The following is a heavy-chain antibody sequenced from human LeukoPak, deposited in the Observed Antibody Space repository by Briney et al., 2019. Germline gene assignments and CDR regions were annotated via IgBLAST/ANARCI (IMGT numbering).Heavy chain of an antibody. D-gene: IGHD6-19*01. J-gene: IGHJ4*02. CDR2: MSGNGGST. Sequence: PGGSLRLSCAASGFTFSSYALNWVRQAPGTGLEXXSGMSGNGGSTYYADSVEGRFAISRDNAKNTLYLQMNSLRAEDAAVYYCARSLIRSTGWYDYWGQGTLVTVSS. CDR3: ARSLIRSTGWYDY. V-gene: IGHV3-23*01. CDR1: GFTFSSYA.